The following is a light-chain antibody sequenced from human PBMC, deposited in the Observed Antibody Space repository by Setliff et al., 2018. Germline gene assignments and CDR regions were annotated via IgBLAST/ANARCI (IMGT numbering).Light chain of an antibody. Sequence: SSNIGSKTVNWYQQLPGTAPKLLMFQNSQRPSGVPDRFSGSKSGTSASLAISGLQSEDEADYYCSTWDDSLNSVVFGGGTKVTVL. V-gene: IGLV1-44*01. CDR3: STWDDSLNSVV. J-gene: IGLJ2*01. CDR2: QNS. CDR1: SSNIGSKT.